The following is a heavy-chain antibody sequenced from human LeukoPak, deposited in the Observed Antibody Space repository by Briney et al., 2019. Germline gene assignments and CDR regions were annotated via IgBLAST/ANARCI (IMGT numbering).Heavy chain of an antibody. CDR3: ARGQRLADS. CDR2: LNPSSGAT. Sequence: ASVKVSYKASGCTFTGYYLQWVRQAPGLGLEWMGWLNPSSGATEYSQKFQGRVTITRDTSISTVYMELTRLRSDDTAVYYCARGQRLADSWGQGTLVAVSS. V-gene: IGHV1-2*02. D-gene: IGHD6-25*01. CDR1: GCTFTGYY. J-gene: IGHJ4*02.